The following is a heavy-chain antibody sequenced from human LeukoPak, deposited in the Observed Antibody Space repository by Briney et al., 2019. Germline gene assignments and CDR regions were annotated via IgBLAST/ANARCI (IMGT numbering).Heavy chain of an antibody. V-gene: IGHV4-59*08. CDR3: ARKRYFDL. CDR2: IYYSGST. J-gene: IGHJ2*01. CDR1: GGSISSYY. Sequence: TSETLSLTCTVSGGSISSYYWSWIRQPPGKGLEWIGYIYYSGSTNYNPSLKSRVTISVDTSKTQFSLKLSSVTAADTAVYYCARKRYFDLWGRGTLVTVSS.